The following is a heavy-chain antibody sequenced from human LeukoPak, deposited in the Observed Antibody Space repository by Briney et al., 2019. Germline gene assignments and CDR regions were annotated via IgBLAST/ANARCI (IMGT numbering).Heavy chain of an antibody. J-gene: IGHJ5*02. Sequence: GGSLRLSCAASGFTFSSYSMHWVRQAPGKGLEYVSGINSNGGSTYYANSVKGRFVISRDNSKNTLYLQMGSLRVEDMAVYYCAKDGGAAAGPGWFDPWGQGTLVTVSS. D-gene: IGHD6-13*01. CDR2: INSNGGST. CDR1: GFTFSSYS. V-gene: IGHV3-64*01. CDR3: AKDGGAAAGPGWFDP.